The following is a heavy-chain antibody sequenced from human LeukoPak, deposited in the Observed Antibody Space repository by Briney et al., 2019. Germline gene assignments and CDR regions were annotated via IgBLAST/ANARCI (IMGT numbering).Heavy chain of an antibody. CDR2: ISGSGGST. V-gene: IGHV3-23*01. J-gene: IGHJ5*02. Sequence: GGSLRLSCAASGFTFSSYAMSWVRQAPGKGLEWVSAISGSGGSTYYADSVKGRFTISRDSSKNTLYLQMNSLRAEDTAVYYCAKDQDYDFWSGYYGLYNWFDPWGQGTLVTVSS. D-gene: IGHD3-3*01. CDR1: GFTFSSYA. CDR3: AKDQDYDFWSGYYGLYNWFDP.